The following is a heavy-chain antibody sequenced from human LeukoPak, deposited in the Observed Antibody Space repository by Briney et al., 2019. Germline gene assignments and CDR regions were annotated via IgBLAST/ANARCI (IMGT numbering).Heavy chain of an antibody. CDR3: ATAIYQRTAGGNYYYYYGMDV. Sequence: GASVKVSCKVSGYTLTELSMHWVRQAPGKGLEWMGGFDPEDGETIYAQKLQGRVTMTEDTSTDTAYIELSSLRSEDTAVYYCATAIYQRTAGGNYYYYYGMDVWGQGTTVNVSS. J-gene: IGHJ6*02. D-gene: IGHD2-2*01. CDR1: GYTLTELS. CDR2: FDPEDGET. V-gene: IGHV1-24*01.